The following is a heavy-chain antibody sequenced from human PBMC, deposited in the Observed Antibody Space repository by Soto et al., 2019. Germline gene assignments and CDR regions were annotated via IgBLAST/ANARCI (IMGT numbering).Heavy chain of an antibody. D-gene: IGHD3-9*01. CDR2: MNPNSGNT. J-gene: IGHJ4*02. Sequence: ASVKVSCKASGYTFTSYDINWVRQATGQGLEWMGWMNPNSGNTGYAQKFQGRVTMTRNTSISTAYMELSSLRSEDTAVYYCARLSGYDILTGYYIPLDYWGQGTLVTVSS. CDR3: ARLSGYDILTGYYIPLDY. V-gene: IGHV1-8*01. CDR1: GYTFTSYD.